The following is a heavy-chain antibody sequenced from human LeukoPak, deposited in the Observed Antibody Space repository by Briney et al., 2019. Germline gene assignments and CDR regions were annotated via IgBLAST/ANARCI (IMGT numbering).Heavy chain of an antibody. J-gene: IGHJ4*02. CDR3: ARRSVGTTPQPTDC. Sequence: GRSLRLSCAASGFPFSAYAMHWVRPAPGKGLEWVAVIAYDGINKYYADSVKGRFTISRDNSKNTVYLQMSSLRAEDTAVYYCARRSVGTTPQPTDCWGQGTLVTVSS. CDR1: GFPFSAYA. D-gene: IGHD1-26*01. V-gene: IGHV3-30-3*01. CDR2: IAYDGINK.